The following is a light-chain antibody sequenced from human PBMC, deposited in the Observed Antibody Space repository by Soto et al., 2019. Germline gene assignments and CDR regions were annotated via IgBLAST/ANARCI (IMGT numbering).Light chain of an antibody. Sequence: EIVMTQSPATPSVSPGERATLSCRASQSVSSNLGWYQQKPGQAPRLLIYGAGTRATGIPARFSGSGSGTEFTLTISSLQSEDFAVYYCHQYNNWPRTFGQGTKVDIK. CDR3: HQYNNWPRT. CDR1: QSVSSN. J-gene: IGKJ1*01. V-gene: IGKV3-15*01. CDR2: GAG.